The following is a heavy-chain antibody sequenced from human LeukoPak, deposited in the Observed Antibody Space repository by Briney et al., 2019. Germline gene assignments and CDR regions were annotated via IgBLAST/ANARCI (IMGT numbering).Heavy chain of an antibody. CDR3: ARGRMVRGHMDV. Sequence: SETLSLTCTVSGGSISSYYWSWIRQPPGKGLEWIGYIYYSGSTNYNPSLKSRVTISVDTSKNQFSLKLSSVTAADTAVYYCARGRMVRGHMDVWGKGTTVTVSS. CDR1: GGSISSYY. D-gene: IGHD3-10*01. V-gene: IGHV4-59*01. CDR2: IYYSGST. J-gene: IGHJ6*03.